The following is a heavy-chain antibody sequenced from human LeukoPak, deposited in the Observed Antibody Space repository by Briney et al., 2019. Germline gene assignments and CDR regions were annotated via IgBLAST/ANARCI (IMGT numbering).Heavy chain of an antibody. CDR2: IYYSGST. Sequence: SETLSLTCTVSGGSISSSSYYWGWIRQPPGKGLEWIGSIYYSGSTYYNPSLSSRVTISLDTSKNEFSLKVSSVTAADTAVYYCARSMVRGIITGVFDYWGQGTLVTVSS. CDR3: ARSMVRGIITGVFDY. D-gene: IGHD3-10*01. J-gene: IGHJ4*02. V-gene: IGHV4-39*07. CDR1: GGSISSSSYY.